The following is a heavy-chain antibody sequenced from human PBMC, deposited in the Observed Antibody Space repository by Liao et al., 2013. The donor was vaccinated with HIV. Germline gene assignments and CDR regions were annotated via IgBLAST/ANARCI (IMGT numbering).Heavy chain of an antibody. J-gene: IGHJ4*02. D-gene: IGHD5-24*01. Sequence: QLQESGPGLLKPSETLSLTCAVYGDTYSGYYWNWVRHLPGKGLEWIGDIDHTGTIEFNPSLQSRVTISVDTSKRQLSLRLTSVTAADTALYYCATIFDVYNGLDSWGQGNLVTVSS. V-gene: IGHV4-34*10. CDR3: ATIFDVYNGLDS. CDR1: GDTYSGYY. CDR2: IDHTGTI.